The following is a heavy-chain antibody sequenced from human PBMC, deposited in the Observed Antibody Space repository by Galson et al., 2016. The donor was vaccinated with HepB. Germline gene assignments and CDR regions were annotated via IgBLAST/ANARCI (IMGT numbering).Heavy chain of an antibody. CDR3: AKLGYGSTWFDY. CDR2: VSGTGNDA. D-gene: IGHD3-16*01. CDR1: GFTLNTYA. Sequence: SLRLSCAASGFTLNTYAMSWVRQTPGKGLEWVATVSGTGNDASYADSVMGRFTISRDNSKNIVYLQLSSLRADDTAVYFCAKLGYGSTWFDYWGQGALVTVSS. J-gene: IGHJ5*01. V-gene: IGHV3-23*01.